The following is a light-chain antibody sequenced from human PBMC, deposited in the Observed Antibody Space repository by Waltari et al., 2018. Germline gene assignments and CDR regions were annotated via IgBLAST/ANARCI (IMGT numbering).Light chain of an antibody. V-gene: IGKV3-20*01. CDR1: QSVGKS. CDR2: DDS. CDR3: QHYVNLPVT. J-gene: IGKJ1*01. Sequence: EIVLTQSPGTLSLSPGERATLSCRASQSVGKSLAWYQQRPGQAPRLLIYDDSTRANGTPGRFSGSGFGTDFSLAISSLEPEDFAVYFCQHYVNLPVTFGQGTKVEI.